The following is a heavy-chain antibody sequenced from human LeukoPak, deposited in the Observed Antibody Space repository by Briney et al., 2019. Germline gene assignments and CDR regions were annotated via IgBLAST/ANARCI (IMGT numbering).Heavy chain of an antibody. V-gene: IGHV1-69*13. CDR3: AREGAHIQAIDY. Sequence: ASVTLSCTASGGTFSSYAISWVRQAPGQGLEWMGGIIPIFGTANYAQKFQGRVTITADESTSTAYMELSSLRSEDTAVYYCAREGAHIQAIDYWGQGTLVTVSS. D-gene: IGHD2-21*01. J-gene: IGHJ4*02. CDR1: GGTFSSYA. CDR2: IIPIFGTA.